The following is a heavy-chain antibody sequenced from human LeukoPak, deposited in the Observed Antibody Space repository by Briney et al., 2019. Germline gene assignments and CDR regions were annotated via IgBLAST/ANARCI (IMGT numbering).Heavy chain of an antibody. J-gene: IGHJ4*02. CDR3: ARHGSIATGAFTY. Sequence: PSETLSLTCSVSGGSIGRSSYYRGWTRQPPGKGLEWIGSIYSGGGTYYNPSLKSRVTISVDTSRNQFSLKLGSVTAADTAVYYCARHGSIATGAFTYWGQGTLVTVPS. CDR1: GGSIGRSSYY. V-gene: IGHV4-39*01. CDR2: IYSGGGT. D-gene: IGHD6-13*01.